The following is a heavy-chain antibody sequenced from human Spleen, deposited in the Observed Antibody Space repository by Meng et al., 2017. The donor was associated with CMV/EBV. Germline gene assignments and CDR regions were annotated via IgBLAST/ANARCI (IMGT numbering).Heavy chain of an antibody. J-gene: IGHJ5*02. CDR3: ARGWDEAAITHPSGSSWFDP. V-gene: IGHV3-23*01. D-gene: IGHD2-2*01. CDR2: ISGSGGST. CDR1: GFSFSSYA. Sequence: GGSLRLSCAASGFSFSSYAMSWVRQAPGKGLEWVSAISGSGGSTYYADSVKGRFTISRDNSKDTLYLQMNSLRAEDTAVYYCARGWDEAAITHPSGSSWFDPWGQGTLVTVSS.